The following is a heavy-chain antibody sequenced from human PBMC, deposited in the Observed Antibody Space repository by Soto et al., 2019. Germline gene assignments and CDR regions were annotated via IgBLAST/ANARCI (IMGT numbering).Heavy chain of an antibody. Sequence: ASVKVSCKASGYTFIDYYVHWVRQAPGQGLEWVAWINPNTGGTYFSQKFQGRVTLTRDTSTSTAHMELRRLTSDDTAMFYGTRTKRQFQVQNAFDIWGQGTMVTVSS. CDR2: INPNTGGT. CDR3: TRTKRQFQVQNAFDI. CDR1: GYTFIDYY. V-gene: IGHV1-2*02. J-gene: IGHJ3*02. D-gene: IGHD1-1*01.